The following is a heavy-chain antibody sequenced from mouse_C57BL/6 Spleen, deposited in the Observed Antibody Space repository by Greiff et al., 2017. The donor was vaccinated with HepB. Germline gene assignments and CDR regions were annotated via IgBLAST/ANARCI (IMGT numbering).Heavy chain of an antibody. Sequence: XVQLQQPGAELVKPGASVKLSCKASGYTFTSYWMHWVKQRPGQGLEWIGMIHPNSGSTNYNEKFKSKATLTVDKSSSTAYMQLSSLTSEDSAVYYCASADYYGSSYDFDYWGQGTTLTVSS. CDR1: GYTFTSYW. CDR2: IHPNSGST. CDR3: ASADYYGSSYDFDY. D-gene: IGHD1-1*01. V-gene: IGHV1-64*01. J-gene: IGHJ2*01.